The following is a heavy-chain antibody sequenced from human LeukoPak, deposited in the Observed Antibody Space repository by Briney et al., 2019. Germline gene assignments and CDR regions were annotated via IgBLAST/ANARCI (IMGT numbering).Heavy chain of an antibody. CDR1: GYTFTSYG. V-gene: IGHV1-18*01. Sequence: ASVKVSCKASGYTFTSYGISWVRQAPGQGLEWMGWISAYNGNTNYAQKLQGRVTMATDTSTSTAYMELRSLRSDDTAVYYCARDSPQTFYDSSGYYAFDIWGQGTMVTVSS. CDR3: ARDSPQTFYDSSGYYAFDI. J-gene: IGHJ3*02. D-gene: IGHD3-22*01. CDR2: ISAYNGNT.